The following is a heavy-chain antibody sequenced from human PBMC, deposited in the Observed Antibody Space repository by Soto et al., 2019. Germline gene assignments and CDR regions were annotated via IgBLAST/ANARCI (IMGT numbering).Heavy chain of an antibody. V-gene: IGHV1-18*01. CDR3: ARALGGDQVYYFDS. CDR1: GYTFSSYG. Sequence: QVQLVQSGPEVKRPGASMKVSCQASGYTFSSYGIIWVRQAPGQGLEWMGSISGYNGNTKHALKFLGRVTLTTDTSTSRAYMELRSLRSDDTAVFYCARALGGDQVYYFDSWGQGTLVTVSS. D-gene: IGHD3-16*01. J-gene: IGHJ4*02. CDR2: ISGYNGNT.